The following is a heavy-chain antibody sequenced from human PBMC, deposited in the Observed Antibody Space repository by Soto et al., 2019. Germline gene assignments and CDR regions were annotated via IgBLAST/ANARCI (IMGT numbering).Heavy chain of an antibody. CDR2: ISAYNGNT. J-gene: IGHJ6*02. Sequence: ASVKVSCKASGYTFTSYCFSWVRQAPGQGLEWMGWISAYNGNTNYAQKLQGRVTMTTDTSTGTAYMELRSLRSDDTAVYYCARMVYATLYYYYGMDVWGQGTTVTVSS. CDR3: ARMVYATLYYYYGMDV. D-gene: IGHD2-8*01. CDR1: GYTFTSYC. V-gene: IGHV1-18*04.